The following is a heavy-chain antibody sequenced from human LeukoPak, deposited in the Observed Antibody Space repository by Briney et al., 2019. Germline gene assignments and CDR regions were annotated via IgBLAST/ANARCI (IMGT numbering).Heavy chain of an antibody. D-gene: IGHD4-17*01. CDR2: IIYIHYTT. CDR1: GLTFSIFA. Sequence: PGGPLRLSCAASGLTFSIFAMTGPPRSPGKAVEWVCSIIYIHYTTYNTDSVKGRFTISRDNFKNTLYLQMNSLRADDTAVYYCTKDPNGDYVGAFDPCGQGTLVTVSS. J-gene: IGHJ5*02. V-gene: IGHV3-23*01. CDR3: TKDPNGDYVGAFDP.